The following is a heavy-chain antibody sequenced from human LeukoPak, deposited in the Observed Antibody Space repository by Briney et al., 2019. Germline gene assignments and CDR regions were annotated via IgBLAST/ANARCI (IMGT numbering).Heavy chain of an antibody. CDR2: IRYDGSNK. CDR3: AKVMRFAPPNIAVAGFMDY. V-gene: IGHV3-30*02. D-gene: IGHD6-19*01. Sequence: PGGSLRLSCAASGFTFSSYGMRWVRQAPGKGLEWVAFIRYDGSNKYYADSVKGRFTISRDNSKNTLYLQMNSLRAEDTAVYYCAKVMRFAPPNIAVAGFMDYWGQGTLVTVSS. J-gene: IGHJ4*02. CDR1: GFTFSSYG.